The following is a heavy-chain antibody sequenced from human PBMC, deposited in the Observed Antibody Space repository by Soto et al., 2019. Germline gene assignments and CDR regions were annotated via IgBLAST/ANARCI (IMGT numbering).Heavy chain of an antibody. CDR2: VPYAVTDK. Sequence: QVQLVESGGGVVQPGRSLRLSCAASGFTFNTYNFHWVRQAPGKGLEWVAIVPYAVTDKYYADSVKGRFSISRDNSKNTVFLQMNSLGPEDTAVYYCAAERPDCPLGAFDIWGQGTMVTVSS. CDR1: GFTFNTYN. D-gene: IGHD2-21*02. J-gene: IGHJ3*02. V-gene: IGHV3-30*03. CDR3: AAERPDCPLGAFDI.